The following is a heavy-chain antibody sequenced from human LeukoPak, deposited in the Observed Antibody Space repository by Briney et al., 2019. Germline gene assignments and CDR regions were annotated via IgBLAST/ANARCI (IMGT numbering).Heavy chain of an antibody. CDR1: GFTFSSYW. CDR3: VGCSGGSCPI. V-gene: IGHV3-74*03. Sequence: PGGSLRLSCAASGFTFSSYWMHWVRQAPGKGLVWVSRITSDGSNTKYAGSVQGRFSISRDNAKNRLYLQMNSLRVEDTAVYYCVGCSGGSCPIWGQGTMVTVSS. J-gene: IGHJ3*02. CDR2: ITSDGSNT. D-gene: IGHD2-15*01.